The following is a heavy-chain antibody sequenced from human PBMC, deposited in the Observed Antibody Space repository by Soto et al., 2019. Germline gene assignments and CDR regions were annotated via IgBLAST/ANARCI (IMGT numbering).Heavy chain of an antibody. Sequence: ASVKVSCKASGGTFSSYAISWVRQAPGQGLEWMGGIIPIFGTANYAQKFQGRVTITADKSTSTAYMKLSSVTAADTAVYYCARRQSDFWSGLGGSGWFDPWGQGTLVTVSS. CDR1: GGTFSSYA. J-gene: IGHJ5*02. CDR2: IIPIFGTA. CDR3: ARRQSDFWSGLGGSGWFDP. D-gene: IGHD3-3*01. V-gene: IGHV1-69*06.